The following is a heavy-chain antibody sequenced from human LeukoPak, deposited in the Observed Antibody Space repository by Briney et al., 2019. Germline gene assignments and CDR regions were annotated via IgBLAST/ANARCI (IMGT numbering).Heavy chain of an antibody. CDR3: ARGGTMAG. D-gene: IGHD1-7*01. CDR2: IHDTGNT. V-gene: IGHV4-59*12. CDR1: GGSMNNYH. J-gene: IGHJ4*02. Sequence: SETLSLTCTVSGGSMNNYHWIWIRQPPGRGLEWIGYIHDTGNTNHKLSLKSRVTTSLDTSKKQVSLRVNPVTAADTAVYYCARGGTMAGWGQGTLVTVSS.